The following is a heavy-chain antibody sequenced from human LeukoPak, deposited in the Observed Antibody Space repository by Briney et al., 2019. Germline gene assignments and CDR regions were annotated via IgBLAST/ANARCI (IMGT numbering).Heavy chain of an antibody. J-gene: IGHJ4*02. CDR2: IYYSGST. CDR3: ARDRYYDSGSYYN. Sequence: SETLSLTCTVSGDSISSGYYWNWIRQPPGKGLEWIGYIYYSGSTNYNPSLKSRVTISVDTSKNQFSLKLSSVTAADTAVYYCARDRYYDSGSYYNWGQGTLVTVSS. V-gene: IGHV4-61*01. CDR1: GDSISSGYY. D-gene: IGHD3-10*01.